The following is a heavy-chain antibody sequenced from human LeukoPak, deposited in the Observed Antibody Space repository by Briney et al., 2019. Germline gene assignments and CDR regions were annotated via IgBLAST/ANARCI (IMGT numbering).Heavy chain of an antibody. CDR1: GFTFSNCA. CDR2: ISGSADSR. V-gene: IGHV3-23*01. D-gene: IGHD6-19*01. Sequence: GGSLRLSCAASGFTFSNCAMSWVRQAPGKGLELVSVISGSADSRYCAYSVKGRFTFSSDNSKNTLYVQMNSLRAADTAVYYCAKVGQGIAVAGTWYDYWGEGTLVTVSS. J-gene: IGHJ4*02. CDR3: AKVGQGIAVAGTWYDY.